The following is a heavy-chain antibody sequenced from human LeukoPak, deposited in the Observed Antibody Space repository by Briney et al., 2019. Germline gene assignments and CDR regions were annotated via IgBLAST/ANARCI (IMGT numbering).Heavy chain of an antibody. D-gene: IGHD5-18*01. CDR2: ISAYNGNT. CDR3: ARDIRGYSYGSPDY. Sequence: GASVKVSCKASGYTFTSYGISWVRQAPGQGLEWMGWISAYNGNTNYAQKLRGRVTMTTDTSTSTAYMELRSLRSDDTAVYYCARDIRGYSYGSPDYWGQGTLVTVSS. J-gene: IGHJ4*02. V-gene: IGHV1-18*01. CDR1: GYTFTSYG.